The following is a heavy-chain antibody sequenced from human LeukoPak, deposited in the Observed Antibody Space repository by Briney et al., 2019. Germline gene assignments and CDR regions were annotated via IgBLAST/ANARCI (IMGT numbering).Heavy chain of an antibody. J-gene: IGHJ6*02. D-gene: IGHD2-15*01. CDR2: MNPNSGNT. Sequence: ASVKLSCKASGYTFASYEINWVRQDTGQGLEWMGWMNPNSGNTGYAQKFQGRVTMTRNTSISTAYMELSSLRSEDTAVYYCARGFPRDIVVVVAATPGYYGMDVWGQGTTVTVSS. V-gene: IGHV1-8*01. CDR3: ARGFPRDIVVVVAATPGYYGMDV. CDR1: GYTFASYE.